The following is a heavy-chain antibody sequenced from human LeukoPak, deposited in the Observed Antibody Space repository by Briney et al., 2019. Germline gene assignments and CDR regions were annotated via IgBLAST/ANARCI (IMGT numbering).Heavy chain of an antibody. V-gene: IGHV1-69*05. CDR2: IIPIFGTA. CDR3: ARETLPIVVVPAAPQGSGYFDL. D-gene: IGHD2-2*01. CDR1: GGTFSSYA. Sequence: SVKVSCKASGGTFSSYAISWVRQAPGQGLEWMGGIIPIFGTANYAQKFQGRVTITTDESTSTAYMELSSLRSEDTAVYYCARETLPIVVVPAAPQGSGYFDLWGRGTLVTVSS. J-gene: IGHJ2*01.